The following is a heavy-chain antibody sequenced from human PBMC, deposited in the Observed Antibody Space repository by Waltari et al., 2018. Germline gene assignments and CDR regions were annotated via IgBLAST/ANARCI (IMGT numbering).Heavy chain of an antibody. Sequence: QLQLQESGPGLVKPSETLSLTCTVSGGSISSSSYYWGWIRQPPGKGLEWIGSIYYSGSTYYNPSLKSRVTISVDTSKNQFSLKLSSVTAADTAVYYCARGPAVAGDRGSFDYWGQGTLVTVSS. CDR3: ARGPAVAGDRGSFDY. V-gene: IGHV4-39*07. CDR1: GGSISSSSYY. J-gene: IGHJ4*02. D-gene: IGHD6-19*01. CDR2: IYYSGST.